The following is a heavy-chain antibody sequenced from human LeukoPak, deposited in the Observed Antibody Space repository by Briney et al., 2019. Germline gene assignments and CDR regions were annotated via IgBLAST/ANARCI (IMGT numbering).Heavy chain of an antibody. Sequence: ASVKVSCKASGGTFSSYAISWVRQAPGQRLEWMGWSNAGNGNTKYSQEFQGRVTITRDTSASTAYMELSSLRSEDMAVYYCARGGSGSFYGMDVWGQGTTVTVSS. CDR2: SNAGNGNT. CDR3: ARGGSGSFYGMDV. J-gene: IGHJ6*02. CDR1: GGTFSSYA. D-gene: IGHD3-10*01. V-gene: IGHV1-3*02.